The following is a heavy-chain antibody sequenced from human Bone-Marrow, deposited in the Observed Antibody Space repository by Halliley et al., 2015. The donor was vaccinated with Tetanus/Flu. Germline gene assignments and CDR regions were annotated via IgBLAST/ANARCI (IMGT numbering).Heavy chain of an antibody. CDR1: GYTFASFW. CDR3: AGRPGTMMYAFDI. V-gene: IGHV5-51*01. Sequence: VQLVQSGAEVREPGESLKISCKGSGYTFASFWIGWVRQMPGNGLEWMGIIYPGDSHTRYSPPFQGQVTISADKSISPAYLQWSSLKASDAAMYYCAGRPGTMMYAFDIWGQGTIFTVSS. CDR2: IYPGDSHT. D-gene: IGHD3-22*01. J-gene: IGHJ3*02.